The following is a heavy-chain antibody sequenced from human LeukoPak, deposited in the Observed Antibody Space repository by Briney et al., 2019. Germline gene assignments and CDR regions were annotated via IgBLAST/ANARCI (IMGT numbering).Heavy chain of an antibody. CDR1: GGSISSYY. CDR3: ANGGYSSGWYSHYYMDV. J-gene: IGHJ6*03. D-gene: IGHD6-19*01. V-gene: IGHV4-59*08. Sequence: SETLSLTCTVSGGSISSYYWSWIRQPPGKGLEYIGYIYYSGSTNYNPSLKSRVTISVDTSKNQFSLKLSSVTAADTAVYYCANGGYSSGWYSHYYMDVWGKGTTVTISS. CDR2: IYYSGST.